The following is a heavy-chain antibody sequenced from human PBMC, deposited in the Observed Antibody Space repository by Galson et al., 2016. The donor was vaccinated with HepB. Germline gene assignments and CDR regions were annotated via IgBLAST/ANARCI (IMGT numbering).Heavy chain of an antibody. Sequence: LRLSCAASRFTFNTYWMNWVRQAPGKGLEWVSSISVTGEVIHYADSIQGRFTISRDNAKSSVCLEMNNLRVEDTAVYYCVGGYSSLDAFDIWGQGTMVTVSS. J-gene: IGHJ3*02. V-gene: IGHV3-21*01. CDR2: ISVTGEVI. CDR1: RFTFNTYW. D-gene: IGHD5-12*01. CDR3: VGGYSSLDAFDI.